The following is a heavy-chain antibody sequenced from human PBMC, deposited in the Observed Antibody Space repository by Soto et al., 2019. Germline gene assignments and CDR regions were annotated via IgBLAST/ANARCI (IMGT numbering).Heavy chain of an antibody. CDR1: GGTFSSYA. J-gene: IGHJ6*02. Sequence: QVQLVQSGAEVKKPGSSGKVSCKASGGTFSSYAISWVRQAPGQGLEWMGGIIPICGTANYAEKFQGRVTTPADEYTSTGCMERSSLRSKDTAVYYCARKGGYYYYYGIDDWGPGTTVTVSS. D-gene: IGHD1-26*01. CDR3: ARKGGYYYYYGIDD. CDR2: IIPICGTA. V-gene: IGHV1-69*12.